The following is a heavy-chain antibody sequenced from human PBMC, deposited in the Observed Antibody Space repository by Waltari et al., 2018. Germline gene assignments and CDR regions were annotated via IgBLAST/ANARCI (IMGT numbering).Heavy chain of an antibody. D-gene: IGHD2-2*01. J-gene: IGHJ4*02. CDR2: ISGRGGTT. CDR1: AFNFTTYA. CDR3: ARGSNYWYQIDL. Sequence: EVQLLESGGGLVQPGGSLRLSCAASAFNFTTYAMSWVRQAPGKGVGWVSGISGRGGTTYYADSVKGRFTISRDNSKSTLFLQMNSRRGDDTAVYYCARGSNYWYQIDLWGQGTLVTVSS. V-gene: IGHV3-23*01.